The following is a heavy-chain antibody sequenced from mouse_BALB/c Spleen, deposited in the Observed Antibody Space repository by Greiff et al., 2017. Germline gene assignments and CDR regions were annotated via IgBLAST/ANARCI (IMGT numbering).Heavy chain of an antibody. CDR3: ARQTTVVRDYAMDY. V-gene: IGHV5-12-2*01. CDR2: ISNGGGST. CDR1: GFTFSSYT. J-gene: IGHJ4*01. D-gene: IGHD1-1*01. Sequence: EVKLVESGGGLVQPGGSLKLSCAASGFTFSSYTMSWVRQTPEKRLEWVAYISNGGGSTYYPDTVKGRFTISRDNAKNTLYLQMSSLKSEDTAMYYCARQTTVVRDYAMDYWGQGTSVTVSS.